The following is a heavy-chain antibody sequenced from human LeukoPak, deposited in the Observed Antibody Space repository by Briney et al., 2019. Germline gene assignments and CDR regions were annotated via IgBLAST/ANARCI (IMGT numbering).Heavy chain of an antibody. V-gene: IGHV3-73*01. CDR1: GFTFSGSA. Sequence: PGGSLRLSCAASGFTFSGSATHRVRQASGKGLEWVGRIRSKANSYATAYAASVKGRFTISRDDSKNTAYLQMNSLKTEDTAVYYCTRHYPTYYYDSSGYRNPNHGLDYWGQGTLVTVSS. CDR2: IRSKANSYAT. CDR3: TRHYPTYYYDSSGYRNPNHGLDY. J-gene: IGHJ4*02. D-gene: IGHD3-22*01.